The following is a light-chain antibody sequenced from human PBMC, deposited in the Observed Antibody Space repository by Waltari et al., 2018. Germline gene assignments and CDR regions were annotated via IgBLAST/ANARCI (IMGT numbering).Light chain of an antibody. CDR3: QQHDNFPPYS. Sequence: DIQMTQSPRSLSAYVGDRVIITCQASQDIGNFLNWYQQTPGKAPKLLIYDASNLETGVPSRFSGSGSGTHFTFTISRLQPEDFATYYCQQHDNFPPYSFGQGTKLEI. J-gene: IGKJ2*03. CDR1: QDIGNF. CDR2: DAS. V-gene: IGKV1-33*01.